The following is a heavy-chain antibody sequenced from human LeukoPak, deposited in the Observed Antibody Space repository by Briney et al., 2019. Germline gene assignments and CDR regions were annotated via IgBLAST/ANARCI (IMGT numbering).Heavy chain of an antibody. CDR1: GYTFTDYY. J-gene: IGHJ4*02. V-gene: IGHV1-2*02. D-gene: IGHD4-11*01. CDR3: ARDRDYSNIERGFDY. Sequence: ASVKVSCKTSGYTFTDYYIHWVRQAPGQGLEWMGWINPNSGEKNSAQEFQGRVTITGDTSISTAYMELRRVTSDDTAVYYCARDRDYSNIERGFDYWGQGTLVTVSS. CDR2: INPNSGEK.